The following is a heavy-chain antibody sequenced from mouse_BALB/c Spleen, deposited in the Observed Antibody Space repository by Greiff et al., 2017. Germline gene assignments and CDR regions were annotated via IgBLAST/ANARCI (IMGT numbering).Heavy chain of an antibody. CDR3: ARSRGGYAMDY. J-gene: IGHJ4*01. Sequence: EVQGVESGGGLVQPGGSRKLSCAASGFTFSSFGMHWVRQAPEKGLEWVAYISSGSSTIYYADTVKGRFTISRDNPKNTLFLQMTSLRSEDTAMYYCARSRGGYAMDYWGQGTSVTVSS. V-gene: IGHV5-17*02. CDR2: ISSGSSTI. CDR1: GFTFSSFG.